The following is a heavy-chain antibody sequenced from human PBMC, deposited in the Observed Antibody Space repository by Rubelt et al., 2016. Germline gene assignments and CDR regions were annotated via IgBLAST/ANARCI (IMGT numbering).Heavy chain of an antibody. J-gene: IGHJ4*02. CDR3: ARGGLSAPSGYYFRGFEYYFDY. D-gene: IGHD3-22*01. V-gene: IGHV3-11*06. Sequence: SDYYMSWIRQAPGKGLEWVSYISSSSSYTNYADSVKGRFTISRDNAKNSLYLQMNSLRAEDTAVYYCARGGLSAPSGYYFRGFEYYFDYWGQGTLVTVSS. CDR2: ISSSSSYT. CDR1: SDYY.